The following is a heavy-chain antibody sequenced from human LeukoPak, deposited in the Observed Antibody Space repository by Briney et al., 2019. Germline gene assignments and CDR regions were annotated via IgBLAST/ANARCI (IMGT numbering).Heavy chain of an antibody. CDR3: ARSSKSPFGGDWILFDY. CDR1: GGSISSYY. Sequence: SETLPLTCTVSGGSISSYYWSWIRQPPGKGLEWIGYIYYSGSTNYNPSLKSRVTISVDTSKNQFSLKLSSVTAADTAVYYCARSSKSPFGGDWILFDYWGQGTLVTVSS. D-gene: IGHD2-21*02. J-gene: IGHJ4*02. V-gene: IGHV4-59*01. CDR2: IYYSGST.